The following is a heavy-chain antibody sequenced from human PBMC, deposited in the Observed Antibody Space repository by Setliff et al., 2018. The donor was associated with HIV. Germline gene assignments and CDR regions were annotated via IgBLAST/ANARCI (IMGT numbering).Heavy chain of an antibody. CDR3: ATCRHRPSNWFDP. V-gene: IGHV4-39*07. J-gene: IGHJ5*02. CDR2: VYNSGIT. CDR1: GGSVSSPSYY. Sequence: KPSETLSLTCAVSGGSVSSPSYYWGWIRQPPGKGLEWIGSVYNSGITFKNPSLKSRVSISVDRSGNQFSLRLTSVTAADTAVYYCATCRHRPSNWFDPWGQGTVVTVSS.